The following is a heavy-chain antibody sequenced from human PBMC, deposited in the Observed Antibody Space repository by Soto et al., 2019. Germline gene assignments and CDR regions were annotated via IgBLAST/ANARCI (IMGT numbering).Heavy chain of an antibody. CDR3: ARDGYSGRSDGFDV. J-gene: IGHJ3*01. D-gene: IGHD1-26*01. V-gene: IGHV3-30*14. CDR1: GFTFSAYT. CDR2: ISCDGKSE. Sequence: QMQLVESGGGVVQPGRSLRLSCAASGFTFSAYTMHWVRQAPGKGLEWVAVISCDGKSERYTGPVKGRFTVSRDNSKSTLSLQMNSLRAEDTAVYYCARDGYSGRSDGFDVWGQGTMVTVSS.